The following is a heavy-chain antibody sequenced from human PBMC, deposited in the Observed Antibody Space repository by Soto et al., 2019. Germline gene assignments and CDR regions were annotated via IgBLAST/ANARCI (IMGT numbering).Heavy chain of an antibody. CDR3: AVVPAAIGALDI. D-gene: IGHD2-2*02. Sequence: LRLPCAAAGCTLRDHYMRWVLQAPGKGLERVGRTRNKANSYTTEYAASVKGRSTISRDDSNNSLHLQINSPNTELTAVYYGAVVPAAIGALDIWGQGTMVTGS. J-gene: IGHJ3*02. CDR1: GCTLRDHY. CDR2: TRNKANSYTT. V-gene: IGHV3-72*01.